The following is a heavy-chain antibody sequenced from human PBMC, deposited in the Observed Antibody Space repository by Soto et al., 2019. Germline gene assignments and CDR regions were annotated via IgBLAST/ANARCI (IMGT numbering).Heavy chain of an antibody. V-gene: IGHV4-34*01. CDR3: ARVERGTATTVVDAFDI. D-gene: IGHD1-1*01. J-gene: IGHJ3*02. Sequence: PSETLSLTCAVYGGFVSCGSYYWSWIRQPPGKGLEWIGEMSHSGGTHFNPSLKSRVTISVDTSKNQFSLKMTSVTAADTALYYCARVERGTATTVVDAFDIWGPGTMVTVSS. CDR2: MSHSGGT. CDR1: GGFVSCGSYY.